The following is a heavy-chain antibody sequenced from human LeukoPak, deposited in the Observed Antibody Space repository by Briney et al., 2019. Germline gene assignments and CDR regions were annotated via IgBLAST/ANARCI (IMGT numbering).Heavy chain of an antibody. Sequence: ASVTVSFTASGYTFTSYYMHWVRQAPGQGLEWMGIINPSGGSTSYAQKFQGRVTMTRDTSTSTAYMELSSLRSEDTAVYYCAREIGSYDSSGYYYGYWGQGTLVTVSS. CDR3: AREIGSYDSSGYYYGY. CDR2: INPSGGST. J-gene: IGHJ4*02. CDR1: GYTFTSYY. V-gene: IGHV1-46*01. D-gene: IGHD3-22*01.